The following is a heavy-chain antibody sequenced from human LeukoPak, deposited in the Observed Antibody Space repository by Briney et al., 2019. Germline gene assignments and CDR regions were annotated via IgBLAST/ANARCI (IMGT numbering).Heavy chain of an antibody. J-gene: IGHJ3*02. CDR1: GYTFTSYC. CDR3: ARNRWEPYHI. V-gene: IGHV1-18*01. Sequence: ASVKVCCKASGYTFTSYCIRWVRQAPGQRLEGMGWISVYNDNTNSTQKLQGRVTMTTDTSTSTAYMELRSLRSDDTAVYCCARNRWEPYHIWGQGTMVTVSS. D-gene: IGHD1-26*01. CDR2: ISVYNDNT.